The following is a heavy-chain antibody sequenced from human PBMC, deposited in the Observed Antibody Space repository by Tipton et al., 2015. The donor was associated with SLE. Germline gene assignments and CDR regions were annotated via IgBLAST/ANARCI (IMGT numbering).Heavy chain of an antibody. CDR3: ARLGEYSSF. V-gene: IGHV3-48*03. CDR1: GFTFSSYE. D-gene: IGHD6-6*01. J-gene: IGHJ4*02. Sequence: GSLRLSCAASGFTFSSYEMNWVRQAPGKGLEWVSYISSSGSTIYYADSVKGRFTISRDNSKNTLYLQMNSLRAEDTAVYYCARLGEYSSFWGQGTLVTVSS. CDR2: ISSSGSTI.